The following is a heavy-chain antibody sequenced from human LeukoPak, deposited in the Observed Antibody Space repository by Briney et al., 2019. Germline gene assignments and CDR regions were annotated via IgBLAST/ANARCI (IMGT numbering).Heavy chain of an antibody. CDR2: IRSKSNNYAT. J-gene: IGHJ4*02. CDR1: GFTFSGSA. CDR3: TRSLYYDSWSGYFGGEDFDY. V-gene: IGHV3-73*01. Sequence: PGGSLKLSCAASGFTFSGSAIPWVRQASGKGLEWVGRIRSKSNNYATTYGASAKGRFTFSRDDSKNTAYLQMNSLKTEDTAVYYCTRSLYYDSWSGYFGGEDFDYWGQGTLVTVSS. D-gene: IGHD3-3*01.